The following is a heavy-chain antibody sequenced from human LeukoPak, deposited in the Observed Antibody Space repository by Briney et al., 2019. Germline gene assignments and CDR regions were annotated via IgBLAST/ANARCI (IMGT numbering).Heavy chain of an antibody. V-gene: IGHV4-34*01. D-gene: IGHD3-16*01. Sequence: SETLSLTCAVYGGSFSGYYWSWIRQPPGKGLEWIGEINHSGSTNYNPSLKSRVTISVDTSKNQFSLKLSSVTAADTAVYYCARGVGGKPNTRPYYYYGMDVWAKGPRSPSP. CDR1: GGSFSGYY. CDR2: INHSGST. J-gene: IGHJ6*02. CDR3: ARGVGGKPNTRPYYYYGMDV.